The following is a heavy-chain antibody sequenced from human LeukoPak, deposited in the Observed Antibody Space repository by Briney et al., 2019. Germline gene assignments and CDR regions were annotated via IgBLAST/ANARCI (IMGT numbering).Heavy chain of an antibody. CDR3: AREKTLGDFWSGYYTHYFDY. J-gene: IGHJ4*02. D-gene: IGHD3-3*01. CDR2: IYHSGST. V-gene: IGHV4-38-2*02. CDR1: GYSISSGYY. Sequence: SETLSLTCTVSGYSISSGYYWGWIRQPPGKGLEWIGSIYHSGSTYYNPSLKSRVTISVDTSKNQFSLKLSSVTAADTAVYYCAREKTLGDFWSGYYTHYFDYWGQGTLVTVSS.